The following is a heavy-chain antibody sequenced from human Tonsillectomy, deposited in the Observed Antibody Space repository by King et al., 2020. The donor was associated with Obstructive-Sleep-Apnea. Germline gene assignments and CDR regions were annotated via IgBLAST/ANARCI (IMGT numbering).Heavy chain of an antibody. V-gene: IGHV4-39*07. J-gene: IGHJ3*02. CDR2: IHYSGST. D-gene: IGHD2-21*02. CDR1: GGSISSSSYY. CDR3: ARPAYCGGDCYSYGAFDI. Sequence: MQLQESGPGLVKPSETLSLTCTVSGGSISSSSYYWGWIRQPPGKGLEWIASIHYSGSTYHNPSLKSRVTISVDTSKNQFSLKLSSVTAADTAGYYCARPAYCGGDCYSYGAFDIWGQGTMVTVSS.